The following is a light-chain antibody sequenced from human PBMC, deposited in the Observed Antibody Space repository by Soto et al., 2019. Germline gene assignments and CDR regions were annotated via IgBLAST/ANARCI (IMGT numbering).Light chain of an antibody. CDR2: EVN. CDR1: SSDVGSYNL. CDR3: CSYAGSSSYV. V-gene: IGLV2-23*02. J-gene: IGLJ1*01. Sequence: QSVLTQPASVSGSPGQSITISFTGTSSDVGSYNLVSWYQQHPCKASKIMIYEVNKRPSGVSNSLSGSKSGNTASLTISGLQAEDEADYYCCSYAGSSSYVFGTGTKVTVL.